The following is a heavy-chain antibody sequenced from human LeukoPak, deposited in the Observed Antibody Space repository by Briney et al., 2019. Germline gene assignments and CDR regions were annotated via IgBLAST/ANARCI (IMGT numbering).Heavy chain of an antibody. CDR1: GLTFRDYW. Sequence: GGSLRLSCAASGLTFRDYWMTWVRQVPGIGVEWLAYINPDGRQTSYLASVRGRFTISRDNARNSLYLQLNSLRAEDTAVYYCTRGTYWYNCWGQRTLVTVSS. J-gene: IGHJ5*01. CDR2: INPDGRQT. CDR3: TRGTYWYNC. D-gene: IGHD1-14*01. V-gene: IGHV3-7*05.